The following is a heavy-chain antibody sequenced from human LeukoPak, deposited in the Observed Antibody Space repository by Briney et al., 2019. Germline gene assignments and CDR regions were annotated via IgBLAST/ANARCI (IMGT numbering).Heavy chain of an antibody. CDR2: ISYDGSNT. J-gene: IGHJ6*02. V-gene: IGHV3-30*04. CDR1: GFTFSSYA. D-gene: IGHD2-2*01. Sequence: GRSLRLSCAASGFTFSSYAMHWVRQAPGKGLEWVAVISYDGSNTYYADSVKGRFTISRDNSKNTLYLQMNSLRAEDTAVYYCARDRGYCSSTSCFSYYYYGMDVWGQGTTVTVSS. CDR3: ARDRGYCSSTSCFSYYYYGMDV.